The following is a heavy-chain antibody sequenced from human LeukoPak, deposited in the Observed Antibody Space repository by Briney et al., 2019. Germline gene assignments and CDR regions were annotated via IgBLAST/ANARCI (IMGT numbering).Heavy chain of an antibody. J-gene: IGHJ4*02. Sequence: ASVKVSCKASGYTFTSYAMHWVRQAPGQRLEWMEWINAGNGNTKYSQEFQGRVTITRDTSASTAYMELSSLRSEDMAVYYCARARITMVRGVTGPIDYWGQGTLVTVSS. CDR2: INAGNGNT. CDR1: GYTFTSYA. D-gene: IGHD3-10*01. V-gene: IGHV1-3*03. CDR3: ARARITMVRGVTGPIDY.